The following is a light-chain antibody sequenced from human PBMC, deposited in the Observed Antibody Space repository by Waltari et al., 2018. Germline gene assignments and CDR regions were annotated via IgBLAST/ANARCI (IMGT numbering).Light chain of an antibody. J-gene: IGKJ2*01. Sequence: DIQMTQSPSSLSASVGDSVTISCRASHAINNGLNWYQHKPRKAPKLMIHATSKLETGGPSRFSGGGSGTDFTLTISSLQPEDFTTYFCQQTYTTPLYTFCRGTKLEIK. V-gene: IGKV1-39*01. CDR1: HAINNG. CDR3: QQTYTTPLYT. CDR2: ATS.